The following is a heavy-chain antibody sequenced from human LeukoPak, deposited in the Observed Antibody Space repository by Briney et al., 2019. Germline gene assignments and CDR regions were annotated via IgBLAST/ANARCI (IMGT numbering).Heavy chain of an antibody. J-gene: IGHJ4*02. Sequence: AGSLRLSCAASGFSISGYWMSWVRQAPGKGLEWVANIKQDGSEKYFVDSVKGRFTISRDHAKNSVYLQMTSLIADDTAMYYCAREKMAVPGGDYWGQGTLVTVSS. CDR3: AREKMAVPGGDY. D-gene: IGHD6-19*01. CDR2: IKQDGSEK. V-gene: IGHV3-7*01. CDR1: GFSISGYW.